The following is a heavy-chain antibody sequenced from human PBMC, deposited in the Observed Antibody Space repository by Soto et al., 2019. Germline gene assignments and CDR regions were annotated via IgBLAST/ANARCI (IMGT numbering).Heavy chain of an antibody. CDR3: ARRGDWGSDEFDY. CDR2: IYYTGST. J-gene: IGHJ4*02. Sequence: SETLSLTCTVSGGSISPYYWSWIRQPPGKGLEWIGYIYYTGSTSYNPSLKSRVTVTVGTSKNQFSLNLSSMTATDTAVYYCARRGDWGSDEFDYWGQGTLVTVSS. D-gene: IGHD7-27*01. CDR1: GGSISPYY. V-gene: IGHV4-59*08.